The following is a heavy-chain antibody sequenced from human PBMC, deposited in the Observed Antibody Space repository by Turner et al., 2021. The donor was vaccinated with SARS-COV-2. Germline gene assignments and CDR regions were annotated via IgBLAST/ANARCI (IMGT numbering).Heavy chain of an antibody. J-gene: IGHJ4*02. CDR1: GFTFSNAW. V-gene: IGHV3-15*01. CDR2: IKRKADGGTT. CDR3: TTEAAFNGYFDF. D-gene: IGHD2-8*01. Sequence: EVQLVESGGGLVKPGGSLSLSCAASGFTFSNAWLSWVRQAPGKGLEWVGLIKRKADGGTTDYAAPAKGRFTISRDDSKNTLYLQMNTLKTDDTAVYYCTTEAAFNGYFDFWGQGTLVTVSS.